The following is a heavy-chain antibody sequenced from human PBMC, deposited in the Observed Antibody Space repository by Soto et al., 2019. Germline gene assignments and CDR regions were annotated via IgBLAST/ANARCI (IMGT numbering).Heavy chain of an antibody. CDR3: ATALVAATDSFDY. CDR2: IWYGGSNK. CDR1: GFTFSSYG. Sequence: QVQLVESGGGVVQPGRSLRLSCAASGFTFSSYGMHWVRQAPGKGLEWVAVIWYGGSNKYYADSVKGRFTISRDNSKNTLYLQMNSLRAEDTAVYYCATALVAATDSFDYWGQGTLVTVSS. V-gene: IGHV3-33*01. D-gene: IGHD2-15*01. J-gene: IGHJ4*02.